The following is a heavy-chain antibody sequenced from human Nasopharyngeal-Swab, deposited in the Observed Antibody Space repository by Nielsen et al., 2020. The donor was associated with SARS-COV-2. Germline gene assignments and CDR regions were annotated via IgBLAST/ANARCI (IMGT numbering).Heavy chain of an antibody. CDR1: GFTFSSYA. J-gene: IGHJ4*02. CDR2: ISYDGSNK. V-gene: IGHV3-30-3*01. CDR3: ARGRIAG. Sequence: GESLKISCAASGFTFSSYAMHWVRQAPGKGLEWVAVISYDGSNKYYADSVKGRFTISRDNFKNTLYLQMNSLRAEDTAVYYCARGRIAGWGQGTLVTVSS. D-gene: IGHD6-13*01.